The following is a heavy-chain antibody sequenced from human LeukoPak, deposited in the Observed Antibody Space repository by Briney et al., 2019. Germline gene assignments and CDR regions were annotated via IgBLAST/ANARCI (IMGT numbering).Heavy chain of an antibody. CDR3: AGIAVTGGDWFDP. CDR1: GGSISNYY. V-gene: IGHV4-4*07. J-gene: IGHJ5*02. Sequence: PSETLSLTCTVSGGSISNYYWSWIRQPAGKGLEWIGRIYTSGSTNYNPSLKRRVTMSIDTSKNQFSLKLSSVTAADTAVYFCAGIAVTGGDWFDPWGQGTLVTVSS. D-gene: IGHD6-19*01. CDR2: IYTSGST.